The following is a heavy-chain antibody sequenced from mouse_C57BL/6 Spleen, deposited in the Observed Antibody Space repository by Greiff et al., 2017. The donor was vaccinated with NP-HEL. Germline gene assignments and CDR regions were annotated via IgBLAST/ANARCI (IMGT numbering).Heavy chain of an antibody. V-gene: IGHV1-18*01. CDR2: INPNNGGT. Sequence: EVQLQQSGPELVKPGASVKIPCKASGYTFTDYNMDWVKQSHGKSLEWIGDINPNNGGTIYNQKFKGKATLTVDKSSSTAYMELRSLTSEDTAVYYCARRGTVVATRYFDVWGTGTTVTVSP. CDR1: GYTFTDYN. CDR3: ARRGTVVATRYFDV. D-gene: IGHD1-1*01. J-gene: IGHJ1*03.